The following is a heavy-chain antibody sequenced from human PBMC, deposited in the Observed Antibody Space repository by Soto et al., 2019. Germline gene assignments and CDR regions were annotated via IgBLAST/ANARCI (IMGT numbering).Heavy chain of an antibody. D-gene: IGHD7-27*01. CDR1: GYSFTSYW. J-gene: IGHJ4*02. V-gene: IGHV5-51*01. Sequence: GESLKISCKGSGYSFTSYWIGWVRQMPGKGLEWMGIIYPGDSDTRYSPSFQGQVTISADKSISTAYLQWSSLKASDTAMYYCARSTSAFMDRTWGIDYWGQGTLVTVSS. CDR2: IYPGDSDT. CDR3: ARSTSAFMDRTWGIDY.